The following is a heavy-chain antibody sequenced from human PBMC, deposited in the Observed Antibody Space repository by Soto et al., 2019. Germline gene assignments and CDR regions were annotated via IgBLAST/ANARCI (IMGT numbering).Heavy chain of an antibody. CDR2: LYYSGST. D-gene: IGHD2-21*01. J-gene: IGHJ6*02. CDR3: ARDYRVPCAGAMDV. Sequence: QVQLQESGPGLVKPSQTLSLTCTVSGGSINSGDYHWSWIRQSPGKCLEWIGALYYSGSTYYNPSLKSRIRISVDTSKNQFSLKVNSVTAADTAVYYCARDYRVPCAGAMDVWGQGTTVTVSS. CDR1: GGSINSGDYH. V-gene: IGHV4-30-4*01.